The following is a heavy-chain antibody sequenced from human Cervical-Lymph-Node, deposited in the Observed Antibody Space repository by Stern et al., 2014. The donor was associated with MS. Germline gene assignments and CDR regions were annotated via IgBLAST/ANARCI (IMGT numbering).Heavy chain of an antibody. D-gene: IGHD4-17*01. CDR3: ARNDYGDYPSPYY. CDR1: GGSISSSSYY. J-gene: IGHJ4*02. V-gene: IGHV4-39*01. Sequence: QVQLQESGPGLVKPSETLSLTCTVSGGSISSSSYYWGWIRQPPGKGLEWIGSIYYSGSTYYNPSLKSRVTIPVDPSKNQFSLKRSSVTAADTAVYYCARNDYGDYPSPYYCGQGTLVTVSS. CDR2: IYYSGST.